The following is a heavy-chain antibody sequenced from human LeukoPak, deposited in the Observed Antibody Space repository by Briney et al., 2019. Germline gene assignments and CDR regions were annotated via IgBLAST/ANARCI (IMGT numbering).Heavy chain of an antibody. V-gene: IGHV4-4*07. CDR3: ARGSSSGFDY. J-gene: IGHJ4*02. Sequence: PSETLSLTCTVSGGSISSYYWSWIRQPGGKGLEWIGRIYSSGSTNYNPSLKSRVTMSVDTSKNQFSLKLTSVTAADTAVYYCARGSSSGFDYWGQGTLVTVSS. CDR2: IYSSGST. D-gene: IGHD6-13*01. CDR1: GGSISSYY.